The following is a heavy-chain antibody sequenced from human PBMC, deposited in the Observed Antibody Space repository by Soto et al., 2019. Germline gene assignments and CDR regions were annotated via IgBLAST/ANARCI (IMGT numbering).Heavy chain of an antibody. CDR2: ISAYNGNT. CDR1: GYTFTSYG. D-gene: IGHD2-2*01. V-gene: IGHV1-18*01. CDR3: ARAGDIVVVPAAMLYYYYYMDV. J-gene: IGHJ6*03. Sequence: QVQLVQSGAEVKKPGASVKVSCKASGYTFTSYGISWVRQAPGQGLEWMGWISAYNGNTNYAQKHQGRVTMTTDSSTSTAYMELRSLRSDDTAVYYCARAGDIVVVPAAMLYYYYYMDVWGKGTTVTVSS.